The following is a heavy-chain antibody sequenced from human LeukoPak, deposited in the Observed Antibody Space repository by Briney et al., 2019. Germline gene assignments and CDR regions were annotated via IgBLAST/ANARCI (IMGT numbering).Heavy chain of an antibody. CDR1: GGSISSSSYY. Sequence: SETLSLTCTVSGGSISSSSYYWGWIRQPPGKGLEWIGSIYYSGSTYYNPSLKSRVTISVDTSKNQFSLKLSSVTAADTAVYYCARDPHLGYWGQGTLVTVSS. CDR2: IYYSGST. V-gene: IGHV4-39*07. CDR3: ARDPHLGY. J-gene: IGHJ4*02.